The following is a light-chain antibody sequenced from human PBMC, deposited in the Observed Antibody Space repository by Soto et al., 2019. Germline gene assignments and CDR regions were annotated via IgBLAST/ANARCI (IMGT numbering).Light chain of an antibody. CDR1: QSVSNN. CDR3: QQYNNWPPLT. Sequence: EIVMTQSPATLSVSPGERVTLSCRASQSVSNNLAWYQQKPGQAPRLLIYAASTRATGLPARFSGSGSGTQFTLTISSLQSEDFAVYYCQQYNNWPPLTFGGGTKGEIK. CDR2: AAS. V-gene: IGKV3-15*01. J-gene: IGKJ4*01.